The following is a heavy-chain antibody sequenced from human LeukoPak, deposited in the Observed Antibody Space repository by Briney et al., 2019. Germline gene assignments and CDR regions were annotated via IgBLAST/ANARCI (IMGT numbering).Heavy chain of an antibody. V-gene: IGHV1-2*02. CDR3: AREGSYCVGGDCYSYF. Sequence: ASVKVSCKASGYRFISNYIQWVRQAPGLGPEWMGWMHPGNGNTRYAEKFQGRVTVTRDTSINTAYMDLSNLRSDDTAVYYCAREGSYCVGGDCYSYFWGQGTLITVSS. J-gene: IGHJ4*02. CDR2: MHPGNGNT. CDR1: GYRFISNY. D-gene: IGHD2-21*02.